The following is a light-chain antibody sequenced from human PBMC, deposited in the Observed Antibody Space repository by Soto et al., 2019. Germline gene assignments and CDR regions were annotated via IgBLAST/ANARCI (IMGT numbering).Light chain of an antibody. V-gene: IGLV1-47*01. CDR3: AAWDDSLSGFV. CDR2: RND. CDR1: TSNIGSNY. Sequence: QPVLTQPPSASGTPGQRVTIPCSGSTSNIGSNYVYWYQQLPGTAPKLLIYRNDQRPSGVPDRFSGSKSGTSASLAISGLRSEDEADYYCAAWDDSLSGFVFGAGTKLTVL. J-gene: IGLJ1*01.